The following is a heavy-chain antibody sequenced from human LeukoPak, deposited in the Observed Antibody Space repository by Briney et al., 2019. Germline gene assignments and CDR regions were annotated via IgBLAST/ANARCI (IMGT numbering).Heavy chain of an antibody. D-gene: IGHD5-12*01. CDR3: AKDFGFLGYSGTSFDY. CDR2: ISWNSGSI. Sequence: PGRSLRLSCAASGFTFDDYAMHWVRQAPGKGLEWVSGISWNSGSIGYADSVKGRFTISRDNAKNSLYLQMNSLRAEDTALYYCAKDFGFLGYSGTSFDYWGQGTLVTVSS. CDR1: GFTFDDYA. J-gene: IGHJ4*02. V-gene: IGHV3-9*01.